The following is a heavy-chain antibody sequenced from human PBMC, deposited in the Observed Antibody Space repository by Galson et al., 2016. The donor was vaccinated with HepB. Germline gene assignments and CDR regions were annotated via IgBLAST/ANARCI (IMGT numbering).Heavy chain of an antibody. D-gene: IGHD2-2*02. CDR2: VYGGGST. CDR1: GFSLDDSY. CDR3: VRNLYTTSRVS. V-gene: IGHV3-66*01. Sequence: SLRLSCAVSGFSLDDSYMTWVRQTPGERLEWVSVVYGGGSTYYADSVKGRFTISRDTSKNTVYLQLNSLRVEDTAVYYWVRNLYTTSRVSWGQGTVVTVSS. J-gene: IGHJ5*02.